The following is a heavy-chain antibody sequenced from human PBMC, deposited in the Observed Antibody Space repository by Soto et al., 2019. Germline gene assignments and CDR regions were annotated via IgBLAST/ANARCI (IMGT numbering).Heavy chain of an antibody. J-gene: IGHJ4*02. CDR1: RFTFSSYA. V-gene: IGHV3-23*01. D-gene: IGHD1-26*01. CDR2: ISGSGGST. CDR3: AKDQWELLPFDY. Sequence: GSLRISCAASRFTFSSYAIIWVLPAPWKGLEWVSAISGSGGSTYYADSVKGRFTISRDNSKNTLYLQMNSLRAEDTAVYYCAKDQWELLPFDYWGQGTLVT.